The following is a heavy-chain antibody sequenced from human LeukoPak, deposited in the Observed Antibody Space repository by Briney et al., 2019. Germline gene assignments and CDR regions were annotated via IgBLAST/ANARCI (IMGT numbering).Heavy chain of an antibody. Sequence: PGGSLRLSCAASGFTFSSYWMSCVRQAPGKGLEWVANIKQDGSEKYYVDSVKGRFTISRDNAKNSLYLQMNSLRAEDTAVYYCAGEGRNYYFDYWGQGTLVTVSS. CDR2: IKQDGSEK. V-gene: IGHV3-7*03. CDR1: GFTFSSYW. J-gene: IGHJ4*02. D-gene: IGHD2/OR15-2a*01. CDR3: AGEGRNYYFDY.